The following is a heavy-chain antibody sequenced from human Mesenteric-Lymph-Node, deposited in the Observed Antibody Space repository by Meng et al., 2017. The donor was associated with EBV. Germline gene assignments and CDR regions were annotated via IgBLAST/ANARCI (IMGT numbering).Heavy chain of an antibody. V-gene: IGHV4-34*02. Sequence: VHSRLGRAGRLKPSETLSLPCAVYGGSFSGYYWSWIRQTPGKGLEWIGEINHSGSTNYNPSLKSRVTISVDTSKNQFSLKLSSVTAADTAVYYCARKEQQLVHYFDYWGQGTLVTVSS. D-gene: IGHD6-13*01. J-gene: IGHJ4*02. CDR2: INHSGST. CDR1: GGSFSGYY. CDR3: ARKEQQLVHYFDY.